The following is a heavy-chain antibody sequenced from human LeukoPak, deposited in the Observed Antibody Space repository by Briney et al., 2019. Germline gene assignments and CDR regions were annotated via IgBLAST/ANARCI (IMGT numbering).Heavy chain of an antibody. CDR1: GFTFSTYA. D-gene: IGHD3-22*01. CDR2: ISGGGDNT. J-gene: IGHJ1*01. CDR3: AKKSGYYDSSGYYYPGGFQH. V-gene: IGHV3-23*01. Sequence: PGGSLRLSCAASGFTFSTYAMGWVRQAPGKGLEWVSAISGGGDNTYYADSVKGRFTISRDNSKNTLYPQMNSLRAEDTAVYYCAKKSGYYDSSGYYYPGGFQHWGQGTLVIVSS.